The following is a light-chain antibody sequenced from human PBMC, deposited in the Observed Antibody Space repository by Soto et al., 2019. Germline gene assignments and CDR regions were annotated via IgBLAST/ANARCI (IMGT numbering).Light chain of an antibody. Sequence: QSVLTQPASVSGSPGQSTTISCTGTSSDVGHPYNYVSWYQQYPGKAPKLLIFKVNNCPSGISGRFSGSKSGNTASLTISGLQAEDEGDYYCMSFVESTSTHWVLGGGTKVTVL. CDR1: SSDVGHPYNY. CDR3: MSFVESTSTHWV. V-gene: IGLV2-14*01. J-gene: IGLJ3*02. CDR2: KVN.